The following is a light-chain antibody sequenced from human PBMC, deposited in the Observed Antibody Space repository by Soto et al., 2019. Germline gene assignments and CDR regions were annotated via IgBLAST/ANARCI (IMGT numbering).Light chain of an antibody. CDR1: QSIRTY. V-gene: IGKV1-39*01. CDR2: TAS. CDR3: QQTYSTLNS. J-gene: IGKJ2*03. Sequence: DIQVTQSPSSLSASVGDRVTITCRAGQSIRTYLNWYQQRPGKPPKLLIHTASTLQSGVPSRFSGSGFGTDFTLTISSLQPADFATYYCQQTYSTLNSFGQGTKLEIK.